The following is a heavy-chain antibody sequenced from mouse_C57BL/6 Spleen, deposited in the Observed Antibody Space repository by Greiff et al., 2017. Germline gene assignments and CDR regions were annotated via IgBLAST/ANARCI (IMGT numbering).Heavy chain of an antibody. V-gene: IGHV5-9-1*02. CDR2: ISSGGDYI. CDR3: TRVYGKGYFDV. Sequence: EVKLMESGEGLVKPGGSLKLSCAASGFTFSSYAMSWVRQTPEKRLEWVAYISSGGDYIYYADTVKGRFTISRDNARNTLYLQMSSLKSEDTAMYYCTRVYGKGYFDVWGTGTTVTVSS. D-gene: IGHD2-1*01. J-gene: IGHJ1*03. CDR1: GFTFSSYA.